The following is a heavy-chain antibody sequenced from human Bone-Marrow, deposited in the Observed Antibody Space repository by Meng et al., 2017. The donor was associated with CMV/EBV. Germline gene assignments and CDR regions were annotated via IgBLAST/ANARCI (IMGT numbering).Heavy chain of an antibody. CDR2: INAYNGNT. CDR3: ARDPGLAGNWFDP. V-gene: IGHV1-18*04. CDR1: GYTFTSYG. J-gene: IGHJ5*02. D-gene: IGHD3-10*01. Sequence: QVQLVLSGAEVKKPWASVKVSCKDAGYTFTSYGISWVRQAPGQGLEWMGLINAYNGNTNYAQKLQGRVTMTTDTSTSTAYMELRSLRSDDTAVYYCARDPGLAGNWFDPWGQGTLVTVSS.